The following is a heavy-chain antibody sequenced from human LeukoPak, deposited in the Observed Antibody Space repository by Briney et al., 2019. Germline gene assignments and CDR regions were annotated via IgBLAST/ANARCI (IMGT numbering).Heavy chain of an antibody. CDR1: GGSISSYC. CDR2: IYARGGT. J-gene: IGHJ5*02. Sequence: SETLSLTCTVSGGSISSYCWSWVRQPAGNGLEWIGRIYARGGTVYTPSLKSRGTISVDPSKNQFSLKLSSVTAADTAVYYCARGGDYPSNWFDPWGQGTLVTVSS. CDR3: ARGGDYPSNWFDP. V-gene: IGHV4-4*07. D-gene: IGHD4-17*01.